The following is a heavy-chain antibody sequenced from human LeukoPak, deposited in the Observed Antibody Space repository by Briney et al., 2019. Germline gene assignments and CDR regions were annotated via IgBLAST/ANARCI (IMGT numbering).Heavy chain of an antibody. J-gene: IGHJ6*03. CDR2: IYYSGST. D-gene: IGHD6-19*01. CDR1: GGSISSSSYY. V-gene: IGHV4-39*01. CDR3: ARHPVAALYYHYYMDV. Sequence: SETLSLTCTVSGGSISSSSYYWGWIRQPPGKGLEWIGSIYYSGSTYYNPSLKSRVTISVDTSKNQFSLKLSSVTAADTAVYYCARHPVAALYYHYYMDVWGKGTTVTVSS.